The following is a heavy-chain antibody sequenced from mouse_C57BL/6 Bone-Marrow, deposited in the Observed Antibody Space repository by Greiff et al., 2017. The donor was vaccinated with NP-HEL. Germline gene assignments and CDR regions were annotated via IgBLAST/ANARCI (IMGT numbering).Heavy chain of an antibody. J-gene: IGHJ3*01. CDR2: IYPRSGNT. CDR3: ARRGQLRLFAY. D-gene: IGHD3-2*02. V-gene: IGHV1-81*01. Sequence: VKLVESGAELARPGASVKLSCKASGYTFTSYGISWVKQRTGQGLEWIGEIYPRSGNTYYNEKFKGKATLTADKSSSTAYMELRSLTSEDSAVYFCARRGQLRLFAYWGQGTLVTVSA. CDR1: GYTFTSYG.